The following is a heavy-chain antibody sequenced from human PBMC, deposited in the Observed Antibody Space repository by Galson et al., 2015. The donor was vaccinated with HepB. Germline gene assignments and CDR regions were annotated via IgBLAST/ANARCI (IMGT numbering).Heavy chain of an antibody. Sequence: SLRLSCAASGFTFSSYGMHWVRQAPGKGLEWVAVIWYDGSNKYYADSVKGRFTISRDNSKNTLYLQMNSLRAEDTAVYYCARDEGRSSNYVGGFDYWGQGTLVTVSS. V-gene: IGHV3-33*01. D-gene: IGHD4-11*01. CDR3: ARDEGRSSNYVGGFDY. CDR2: IWYDGSNK. CDR1: GFTFSSYG. J-gene: IGHJ4*02.